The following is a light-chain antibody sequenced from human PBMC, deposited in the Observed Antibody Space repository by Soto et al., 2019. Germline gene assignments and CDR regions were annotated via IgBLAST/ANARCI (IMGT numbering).Light chain of an antibody. CDR2: DAS. CDR3: LQHNHFPWT. V-gene: IGKV1-33*01. CDR1: QNINNY. Sequence: DIQMTQSPSSLSASVGDRVTITCQASQNINNYLNWYQQKPGRAPKLLIYDASNLEAGVPSRFRGSGSGTEFTLTISSLQPEDFATYFCLQHNHFPWTFGQGTKVDIK. J-gene: IGKJ1*01.